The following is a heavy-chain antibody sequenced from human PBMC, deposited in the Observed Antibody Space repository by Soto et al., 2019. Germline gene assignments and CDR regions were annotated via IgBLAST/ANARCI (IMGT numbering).Heavy chain of an antibody. CDR3: AKDRLSSGWEDYYYYGMDV. J-gene: IGHJ6*02. Sequence: GGSLRLSCAASGFTFSSYNMNWVRQPPGMGLEWVSSISSSSSDIYYADSVKGRFTISRDNAKNSLYLQMNSLRVEDTAVYYCAKDRLSSGWEDYYYYGMDVWGQGTTVTVSS. D-gene: IGHD6-19*01. CDR2: ISSSSSDI. V-gene: IGHV3-21*01. CDR1: GFTFSSYN.